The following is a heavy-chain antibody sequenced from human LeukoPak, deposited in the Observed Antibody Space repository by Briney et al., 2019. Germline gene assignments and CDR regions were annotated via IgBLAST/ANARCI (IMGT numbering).Heavy chain of an antibody. D-gene: IGHD5-12*01. J-gene: IGHJ3*02. CDR2: IYPGDSDT. V-gene: IGHV5-51*01. CDR3: ARRGLRRTDAFDI. CDR1: GQSFTSYW. Sequence: GESLKISCKGSGQSFTSYWIGWVRQMPGKGLEWMGIIYPGDSDTRYSPSFQGQVTISADKAISTAYLQWSSLKASDTAMYYCARRGLRRTDAFDIWGQGTMVSVSS.